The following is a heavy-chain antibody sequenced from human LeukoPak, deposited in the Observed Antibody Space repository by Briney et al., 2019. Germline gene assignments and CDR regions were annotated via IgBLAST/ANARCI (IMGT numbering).Heavy chain of an antibody. CDR2: ISATSKYV. V-gene: IGHV3-21*01. D-gene: IGHD4-17*01. CDR3: ARVNGDDAFDI. Sequence: GGSLRLSCAASGFSFSSYSMNWVRQAPGKGLEWVSVISATSKYVYYADSVKGRFTISRDNAKNSLYLQMNSLRAEDTAVYYCARVNGDDAFDIWGQGTMVTVSS. J-gene: IGHJ3*02. CDR1: GFSFSSYS.